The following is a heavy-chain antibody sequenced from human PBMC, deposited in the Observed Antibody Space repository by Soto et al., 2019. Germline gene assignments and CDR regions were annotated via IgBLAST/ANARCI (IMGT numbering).Heavy chain of an antibody. CDR2: IWYDGSHQ. Sequence: QVMLVESGGGVVQPGRSLRLSCAASGFTFRSHGMHWVRQAPGKGLEWVAVIWYDGSHQYYGDSVKGRFTISRDNSKNTLSLQMNSLRAEDTAIYYCAREGYGGEATFDCWGQGTLVTVSS. V-gene: IGHV3-33*01. CDR3: AREGYGGEATFDC. D-gene: IGHD2-21*01. J-gene: IGHJ4*02. CDR1: GFTFRSHG.